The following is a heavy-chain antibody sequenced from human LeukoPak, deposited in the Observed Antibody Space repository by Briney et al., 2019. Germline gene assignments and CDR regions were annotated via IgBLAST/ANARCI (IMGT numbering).Heavy chain of an antibody. CDR2: ISSNGGST. D-gene: IGHD3-16*01. V-gene: IGHV3-64*01. J-gene: IGHJ4*02. CDR3: AREATTKTGRVYYFDY. Sequence: GGSLRLSCAASGFTFSSYAMHWVRQAPGKGLEYVSAISSNGGSTYYANSVKGRFTISRDNSKNTLYLQMGSLRDEDMAVFYCAREATTKTGRVYYFDYWGQGTLVTVSS. CDR1: GFTFSSYA.